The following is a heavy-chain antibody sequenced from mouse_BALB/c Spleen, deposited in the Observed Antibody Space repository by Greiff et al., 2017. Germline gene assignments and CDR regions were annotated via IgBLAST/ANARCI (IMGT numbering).Heavy chain of an antibody. V-gene: IGHV1-80*01. Sequence: VQLQQSGAELVRPGSSVKISCKASGYAFSSYWMNWVKQRPGQGLEWIGQIYPGDGDTNYNGKFKGKATLTADKSSSTAYMQLSSLTSEDSAVYFCAGDYYGSSYPFAYWGQGTLVTVSA. D-gene: IGHD1-1*01. CDR1: GYAFSSYW. J-gene: IGHJ3*01. CDR3: AGDYYGSSYPFAY. CDR2: IYPGDGDT.